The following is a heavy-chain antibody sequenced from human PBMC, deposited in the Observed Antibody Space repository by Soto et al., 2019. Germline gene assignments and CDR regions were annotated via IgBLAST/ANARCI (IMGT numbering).Heavy chain of an antibody. CDR3: ARYRSLDP. D-gene: IGHD3-16*02. CDR1: GFILRNYW. J-gene: IGHJ5*02. V-gene: IGHV3-7*03. CDR2: IKEDGSEK. Sequence: LRLSCADSGFILRNYWMSWVRQAPGMGLQWVASIKEDGSEKYYVDPVKGRFTISRENAKNLLYLQMNSLRAEDTAVYYCARYRSLDPWGQGILVTVSS.